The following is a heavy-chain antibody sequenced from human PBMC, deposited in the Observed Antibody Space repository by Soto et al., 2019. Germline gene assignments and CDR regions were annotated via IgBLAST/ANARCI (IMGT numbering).Heavy chain of an antibody. V-gene: IGHV2-70*01. J-gene: IGHJ5*02. D-gene: IGHD2-15*01. Sequence: GPTLMNPTQTLTLTCTFSGFSLTTSGMSVSWIRQPPGKALEWLALIDWDDDKYYSTSLKTRLTISTDTSKNQVVLTMTDMDPVDTATYYCARGVVVATTAWFDPWGQGTLVTVSS. CDR2: IDWDDDK. CDR3: ARGVVVATTAWFDP. CDR1: GFSLTTSGMS.